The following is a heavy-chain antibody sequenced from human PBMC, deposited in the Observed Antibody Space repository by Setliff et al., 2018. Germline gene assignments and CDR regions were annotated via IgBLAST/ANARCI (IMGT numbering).Heavy chain of an antibody. Sequence: ASVKVSCKASGFTLTSYPIHWVRQAPGQRLEWMGWINPDNGNRKYSQRFQGRVTITRDTSASTVFLELSTLRSEDTAVYYCTRDFLGATASFDIWGQGTMVTVSS. CDR1: GFTLTSYP. D-gene: IGHD3-3*01. CDR3: TRDFLGATASFDI. J-gene: IGHJ3*02. CDR2: INPDNGNR. V-gene: IGHV1-3*01.